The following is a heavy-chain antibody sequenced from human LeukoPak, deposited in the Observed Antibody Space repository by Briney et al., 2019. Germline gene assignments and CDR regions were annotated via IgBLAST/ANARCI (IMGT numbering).Heavy chain of an antibody. V-gene: IGHV3-7*01. Sequence: PGGSLRLSCAASGFTFSSYWMSWVRQAPGKGLEWVANIKQDGSEKYYVDSVEGRFTISRDNAKNSLYLQMNSLRAEDTAVYYCARDAGYCSGGSCSDLFDYWGQGTLVTVSS. CDR3: ARDAGYCSGGSCSDLFDY. CDR2: IKQDGSEK. J-gene: IGHJ4*02. CDR1: GFTFSSYW. D-gene: IGHD2-15*01.